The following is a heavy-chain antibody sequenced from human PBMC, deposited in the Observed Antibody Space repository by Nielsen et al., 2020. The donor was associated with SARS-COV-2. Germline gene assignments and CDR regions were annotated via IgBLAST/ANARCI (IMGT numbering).Heavy chain of an antibody. CDR2: IKQDGSEK. J-gene: IGHJ6*03. D-gene: IGHD4-17*01. V-gene: IGHV3-7*03. CDR3: ARDRSYGDFHYYYYMDV. Sequence: GESLKISCAASGFTFSSYWMSWVRQAPGKGLEWVANIKQDGSEKYYVDSVKGRSTISRDNAKNSLYLQMNSLRAEDTAVYYCARDRSYGDFHYYYYMDVWGKGTTVTVSS. CDR1: GFTFSSYW.